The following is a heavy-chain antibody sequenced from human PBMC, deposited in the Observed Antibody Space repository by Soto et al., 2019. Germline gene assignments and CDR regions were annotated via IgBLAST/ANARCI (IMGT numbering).Heavy chain of an antibody. Sequence: SETLSLTCTVSGGSISSYYWSWIRQPPGKGLEWIGYIYYSGSTNYNPSLKSRATISVDTSKNQFSLKLSPVTAADTAVYYCARHLARWDQLPYYYYYMDVWGKVTTVTVSS. V-gene: IGHV4-59*08. D-gene: IGHD2-2*01. CDR1: GGSISSYY. CDR3: ARHLARWDQLPYYYYYMDV. J-gene: IGHJ6*03. CDR2: IYYSGST.